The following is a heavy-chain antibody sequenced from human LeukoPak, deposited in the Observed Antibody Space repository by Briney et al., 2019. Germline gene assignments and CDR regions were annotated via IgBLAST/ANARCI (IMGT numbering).Heavy chain of an antibody. V-gene: IGHV5-51*01. Sequence: GESLQISCEGSGYHFTRYWIGRVRQIPGKGLEWMGSIYPGESDPRYSPSFQGQVTISADKSISTAYLQWSSLKAADTAMYYCATQGHNWNYWAFDIWGQGTMVTVSS. J-gene: IGHJ3*02. D-gene: IGHD1-7*01. CDR2: IYPGESDP. CDR3: ATQGHNWNYWAFDI. CDR1: GYHFTRYW.